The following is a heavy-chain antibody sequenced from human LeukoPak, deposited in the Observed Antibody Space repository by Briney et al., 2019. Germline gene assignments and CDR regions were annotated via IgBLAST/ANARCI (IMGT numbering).Heavy chain of an antibody. D-gene: IGHD5-18*01. J-gene: IGHJ4*02. CDR2: IYSGGST. CDR1: GFTVSSNY. V-gene: IGHV3-53*01. CDR3: ARDTSYGNYFDY. Sequence: GGSLRLSCAASGFTVSSNYMSWVRQAPGKGLEWVSVIYSGGSTYCADSVKGRFTISRDNSKNTLYLQMNSLRAEDTAVYYCARDTSYGNYFDYWGQGTLVTVSS.